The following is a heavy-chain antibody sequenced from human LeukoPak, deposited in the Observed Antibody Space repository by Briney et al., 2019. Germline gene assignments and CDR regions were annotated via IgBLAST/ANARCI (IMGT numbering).Heavy chain of an antibody. CDR3: ARDSRSRAPGSSRFFDY. Sequence: GASVKVSCKASGYTFTNYGISWARQAPGQGLEWMGWISVYNGNTNYAQKVQGRVTMTTDTSTSTAYMELRSLRSDDTAVYYCARDSRSRAPGSSRFFDYWGQGTLVTVSS. CDR1: GYTFTNYG. V-gene: IGHV1-18*01. J-gene: IGHJ4*02. CDR2: ISVYNGNT. D-gene: IGHD1-26*01.